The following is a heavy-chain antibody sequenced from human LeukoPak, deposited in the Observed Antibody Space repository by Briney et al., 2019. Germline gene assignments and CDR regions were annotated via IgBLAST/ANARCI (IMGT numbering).Heavy chain of an antibody. V-gene: IGHV3-73*01. J-gene: IGHJ4*02. D-gene: IGHD3-3*01. CDR3: TTYKSGHY. Sequence: GGSLRLSCAASGFTFSGCDMHWVRQASGKGLEWVGRITTKANRYATAYSASLKGRFTISRDDSENTAYLQMNSLRTEDTAVYYCTTYKSGHYWGQGTLVTVSS. CDR1: GFTFSGCD. CDR2: ITTKANRYAT.